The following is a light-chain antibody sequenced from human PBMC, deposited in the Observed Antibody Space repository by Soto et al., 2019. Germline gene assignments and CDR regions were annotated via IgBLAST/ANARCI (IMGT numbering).Light chain of an antibody. CDR1: SSNIGGNT. J-gene: IGLJ3*02. CDR3: ATWDDSLNGWV. Sequence: QSVLTQPPSASGTPGQRVTISFSGSSSNIGGNTVNWYQQLPGTAPKLLMFANKERPSGVPDRFSASKSGTSASLAINGLQSDDEADYYCATWDDSLNGWVFGGGTKVTVL. V-gene: IGLV1-44*01. CDR2: ANK.